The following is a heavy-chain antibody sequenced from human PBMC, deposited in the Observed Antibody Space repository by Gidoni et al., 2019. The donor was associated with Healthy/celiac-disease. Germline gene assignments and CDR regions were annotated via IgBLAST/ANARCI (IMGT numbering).Heavy chain of an antibody. CDR1: GFTVSSNY. Sequence: EVQLVESGGGLVQPGGSLRLSCAASGFTVSSNYMSWVRQAPGKGLEWVSVIYSGGSTYYADSVKGRFTISRHNSKNTLYLQMNSLRAEDTAVYYCAREVRGNYYYYGMDVWGQGTTVTVSS. V-gene: IGHV3-53*04. D-gene: IGHD1-1*01. CDR3: AREVRGNYYYYGMDV. J-gene: IGHJ6*02. CDR2: IYSGGST.